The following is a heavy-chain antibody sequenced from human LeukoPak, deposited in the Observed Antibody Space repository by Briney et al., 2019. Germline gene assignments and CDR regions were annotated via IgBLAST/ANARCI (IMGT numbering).Heavy chain of an antibody. J-gene: IGHJ4*02. CDR3: ARAFPNYDSSGYYYFDY. CDR2: IYHSGST. V-gene: IGHV4-38-2*02. Sequence: PSETLSLTCTVSGYSISSGYYWGWIRQPPGKGLEWIGSIYHSGSTYYNPSLKSRVTISVDTSKNHFSLKLSSVTAADTAVYYCARAFPNYDSSGYYYFDYWGQGTLVTVSS. CDR1: GYSISSGYY. D-gene: IGHD3-22*01.